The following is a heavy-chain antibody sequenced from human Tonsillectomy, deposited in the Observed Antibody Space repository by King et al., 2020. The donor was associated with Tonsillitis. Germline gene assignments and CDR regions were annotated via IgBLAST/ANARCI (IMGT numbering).Heavy chain of an antibody. V-gene: IGHV3-30*18. J-gene: IGHJ4*02. CDR1: GFTFSTYG. CDR3: EKDYYDNSGFRGSYC. Sequence: VQLVESGGGVVQPGRSLRLTCAASGFTFSTYGMHWVRQATGKGLEWVAMISYVGSNEYYADSVKGRFTISRDTSKNTLYLQMSSLRPEDTAISNCEKDYYDNSGFRGSYCSGQRALLTVS. CDR2: ISYVGSNE. D-gene: IGHD3-22*01.